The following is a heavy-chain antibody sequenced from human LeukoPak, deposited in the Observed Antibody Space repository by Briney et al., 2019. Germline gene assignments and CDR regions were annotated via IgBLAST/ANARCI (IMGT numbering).Heavy chain of an antibody. D-gene: IGHD3-10*01. J-gene: IGHJ4*02. CDR3: ASWGDYGSGSYGLLDY. CDR1: GGSISSGGYY. CDR2: ISGSGGST. V-gene: IGHV3-23*01. Sequence: ETLSLTCTVSGGSISSGGYYWSWIRQHPGKGLEWVSAISGSGGSTYYADSVKGRFTISRDNSKNTLYLQMNSLRAEDTAVYYCASWGDYGSGSYGLLDYWGQGTLVTVSS.